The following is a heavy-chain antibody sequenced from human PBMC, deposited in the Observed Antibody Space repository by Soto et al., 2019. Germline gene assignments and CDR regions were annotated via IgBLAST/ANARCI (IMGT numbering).Heavy chain of an antibody. CDR2: IKPKTDGGTT. J-gene: IGHJ4*02. Sequence: EAQLVESGGGLVKPGGSLRLSCASSGFTFSKTYMNLVRQAPGKGLEWVGRIKPKTDGGTTDYAAPVEGRFTISRDDSKNTLYLQMNSLKTADTAVYYCSTVRTYWGQGTLVTVSS. D-gene: IGHD3-10*01. V-gene: IGHV3-15*01. CDR3: STVRTY. CDR1: GFTFSKTY.